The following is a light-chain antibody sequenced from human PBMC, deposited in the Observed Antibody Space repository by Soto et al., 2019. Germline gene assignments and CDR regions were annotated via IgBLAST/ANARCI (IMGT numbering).Light chain of an antibody. Sequence: DIQMTQSPSSLSASVGDRVTISCRASQTITTYLNWYQQKPGKVPKLLIYAASSLHSGVPSRFSGSGSGTDFTLTISSLHPEDFAAYYCQQTYSALWTFGQGTKLEIK. CDR2: AAS. CDR3: QQTYSALWT. CDR1: QTITTY. J-gene: IGKJ1*01. V-gene: IGKV1-39*01.